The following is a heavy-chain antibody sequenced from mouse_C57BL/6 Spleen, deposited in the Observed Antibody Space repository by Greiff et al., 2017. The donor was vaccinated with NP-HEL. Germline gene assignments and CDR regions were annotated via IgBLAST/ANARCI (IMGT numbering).Heavy chain of an antibody. D-gene: IGHD3-2*02. Sequence: EVKLVESGGGLVQPGGSMKLSCAASGFTFSDAWMDWVRQSPEKGLEWVAEIRNKANNHATYYAESVKGRFTISRDDSKSSVYLQMNSLRAEDTGIYYCTRKQGSGYFDYWGQGTTLTVSS. CDR1: GFTFSDAW. CDR2: IRNKANNHAT. V-gene: IGHV6-6*01. J-gene: IGHJ2*01. CDR3: TRKQGSGYFDY.